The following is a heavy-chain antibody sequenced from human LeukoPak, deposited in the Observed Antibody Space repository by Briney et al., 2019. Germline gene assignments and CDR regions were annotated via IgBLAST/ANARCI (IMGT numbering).Heavy chain of an antibody. CDR3: ARDPMVRGVPYFDY. CDR1: GYTFTSYA. D-gene: IGHD3-10*01. Sequence: GASVKVSCKASGYTFTSYAMHWVRQAPGQRLEWMGWINAGNGNTKYSQKFQGRVTITRDTSASTAYMELSSLRSEDTAVYYCARDPMVRGVPYFDYWGQGTLVTVSS. J-gene: IGHJ4*02. V-gene: IGHV1-3*01. CDR2: INAGNGNT.